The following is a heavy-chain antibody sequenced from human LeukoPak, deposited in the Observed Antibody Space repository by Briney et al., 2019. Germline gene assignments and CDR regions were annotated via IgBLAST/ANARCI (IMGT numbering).Heavy chain of an antibody. CDR3: TVRGGEGNYYDSSGYYLFAFDI. D-gene: IGHD3-22*01. CDR2: IIPIFGTA. Sequence: SVKVSCKASGGTFSSYAISRVRQAPGQGLEWMGGIIPIFGTANYAQKFQGRVTITTDESTSTAYMELSSLRSEDTAVYYCTVRGGEGNYYDSSGYYLFAFDIWGQGTMVTVSS. J-gene: IGHJ3*02. CDR1: GGTFSSYA. V-gene: IGHV1-69*05.